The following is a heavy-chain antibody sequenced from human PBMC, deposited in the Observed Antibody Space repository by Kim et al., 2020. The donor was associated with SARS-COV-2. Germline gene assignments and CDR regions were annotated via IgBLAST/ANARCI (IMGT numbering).Heavy chain of an antibody. CDR3: ARGGRRGWFDP. J-gene: IGHJ5*02. V-gene: IGHV4-34*01. Sequence: TNYKPSLKSRVTISVDTSKNQFSLRRSSVTAADTAVYYCARGGRRGWFDPWGQGTLVTVSS. D-gene: IGHD3-10*01. CDR2: T.